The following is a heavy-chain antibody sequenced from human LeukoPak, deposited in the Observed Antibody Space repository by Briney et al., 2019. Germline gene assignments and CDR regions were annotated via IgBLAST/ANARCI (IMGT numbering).Heavy chain of an antibody. Sequence: SETLSLTCSVSGGSITGYSWIWIRQTPGKGLEWIGYIYYNGDTHYNPSLNSRLSMSVDTPNKQFSLNLRSVTAADTAVYYCARVLASTSIDSWGQGILVTVSS. D-gene: IGHD2-15*01. CDR1: GGSITGYS. J-gene: IGHJ4*02. CDR2: IYYNGDT. V-gene: IGHV4-59*01. CDR3: ARVLASTSIDS.